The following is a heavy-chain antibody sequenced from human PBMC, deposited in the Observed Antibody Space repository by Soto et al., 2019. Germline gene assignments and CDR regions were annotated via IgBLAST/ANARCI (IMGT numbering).Heavy chain of an antibody. Sequence: LCGGSISSYYWNWIRQSPGKGLEWIASLDYSGTTNYNLSLKSRITTSVDPSKKQFSLKMRSVTAADTAVYYCARDSFPPYSSSSKGFDYWGQGSLVTVST. J-gene: IGHJ4*02. D-gene: IGHD6-6*01. CDR3: ARDSFPPYSSSSKGFDY. CDR2: LDYSGTT. CDR1: GGSISSYY. V-gene: IGHV4-59*01.